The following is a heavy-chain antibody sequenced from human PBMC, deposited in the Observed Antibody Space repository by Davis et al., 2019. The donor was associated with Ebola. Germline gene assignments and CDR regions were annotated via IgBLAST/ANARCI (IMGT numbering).Heavy chain of an antibody. D-gene: IGHD7-27*01. CDR2: INPNSGGT. V-gene: IGHV1-2*02. CDR1: GYTFTSYG. Sequence: ASVKVSCKASGYTFTSYGISWVRQAPGQGLEWMGWINPNSGGTNYAQKFQGRVTMTRDTSISTAYMELSRLRSDDTAVYYCARTGASLVDAFDIWGQGTMVTVSS. J-gene: IGHJ3*02. CDR3: ARTGASLVDAFDI.